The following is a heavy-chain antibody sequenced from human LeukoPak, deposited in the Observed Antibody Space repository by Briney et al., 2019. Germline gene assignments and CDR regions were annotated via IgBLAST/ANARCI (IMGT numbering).Heavy chain of an antibody. CDR3: ARDGVVSPWPEYFQH. J-gene: IGHJ1*01. V-gene: IGHV3-7*01. CDR2: IKQDGSEK. Sequence: GGSLRLSCAAPGFTFTSYWMSWGRQAPGKGRGGGAHIKQDGSEKYYVDSVKGRFTISRDNAKNSLYLQMNSLRAEDTAVYYCARDGVVSPWPEYFQHWGQGTLVTVSS. CDR1: GFTFTSYW. D-gene: IGHD3-22*01.